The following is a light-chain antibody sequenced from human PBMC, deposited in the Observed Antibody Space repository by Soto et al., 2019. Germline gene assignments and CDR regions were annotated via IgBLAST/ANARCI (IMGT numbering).Light chain of an antibody. Sequence: TQMTQSPSSVSASVGDRVTITCRASQGISSWLAWYQQKPGKAPKLLIYSISNLQSGVPSRFSDSGSGTEFTLTIRSVQPEDFATYYCQQANTFPYTFGQGTKL. V-gene: IGKV1-12*01. J-gene: IGKJ2*01. CDR3: QQANTFPYT. CDR2: SIS. CDR1: QGISSW.